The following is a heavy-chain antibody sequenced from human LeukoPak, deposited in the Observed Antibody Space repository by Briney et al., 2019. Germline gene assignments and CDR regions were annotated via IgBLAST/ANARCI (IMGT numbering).Heavy chain of an antibody. CDR2: INPNSGGR. CDR3: ARDLRGKDDY. Sequence: GASVKVSCKAPGYTFTGYYVHWVRQAPGQGLEWIGWINPNSGGRKYAQKFQDRVTLTRDTSISTAYMELSGLRSDDTAVYYCARDLRGKDDYWGQGILVTVSS. CDR1: GYTFTGYY. J-gene: IGHJ4*02. V-gene: IGHV1-2*02. D-gene: IGHD1-26*01.